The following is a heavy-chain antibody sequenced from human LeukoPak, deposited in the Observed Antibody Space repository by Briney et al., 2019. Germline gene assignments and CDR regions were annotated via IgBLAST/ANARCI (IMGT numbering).Heavy chain of an antibody. V-gene: IGHV3-48*03. CDR1: GFTFSRYE. Sequence: GGSLRLSCAASGFTFSRYEMNWVRQALGKGLEWVSYISRSGDTIYFADSVKGRFTISRDNAKNSLYLQMSSLRAEDTAVYYCARDYASDYWGQGTLVTVSS. D-gene: IGHD3-10*01. CDR2: ISRSGDTI. CDR3: ARDYASDY. J-gene: IGHJ4*02.